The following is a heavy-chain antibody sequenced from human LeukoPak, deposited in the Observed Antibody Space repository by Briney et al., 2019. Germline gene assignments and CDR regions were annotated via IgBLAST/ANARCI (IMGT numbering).Heavy chain of an antibody. V-gene: IGHV4-34*01. D-gene: IGHD4-11*01. J-gene: IGHJ4*02. CDR1: GGSFSGYY. Sequence: SETLSLTCAVYGGSFSGYYWSWIRQPPGKGLEWIGEINHSGSTNYNPSLKSRVTISVDTSKNQFSLKLSSVTAADTAVYYCARRRSRHTVTRPLGYWGQGTQVTVSS. CDR2: INHSGST. CDR3: ARRRSRHTVTRPLGY.